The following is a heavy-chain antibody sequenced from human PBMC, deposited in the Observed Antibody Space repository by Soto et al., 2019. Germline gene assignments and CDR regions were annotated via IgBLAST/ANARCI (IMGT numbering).Heavy chain of an antibody. CDR1: GFTLSGYA. Sequence: EVQLAESGGGLAQPGGSLRLSCAASGFTLSGYAMDWVRQAPGKGLEYVSGISSNGVGTYYANSVQGRFTIYRDNSKNNVYLHTDNLKTADMTVYYCARRARPDFYYMDVWGKGTTVTVSS. D-gene: IGHD6-6*01. V-gene: IGHV3-64*01. CDR3: ARRARPDFYYMDV. J-gene: IGHJ6*03. CDR2: ISSNGVGT.